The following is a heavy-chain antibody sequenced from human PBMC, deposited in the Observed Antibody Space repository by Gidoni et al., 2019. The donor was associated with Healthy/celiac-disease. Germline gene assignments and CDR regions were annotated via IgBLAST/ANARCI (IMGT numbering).Heavy chain of an antibody. Sequence: QVQLVQSGAEVKKQGSPVKVPRKSAAGTFSSYAIRWVRQAPGQGLEWRGAIIPIFGTTYYAPKFQGRVTIPAYESTGAAYMELSSLRSEDTAVYYVARGRGLLVDWGQGTLVTVSS. V-gene: IGHV1-69*01. CDR3: ARGRGLLVD. J-gene: IGHJ4*02. CDR1: AGTFSSYA. D-gene: IGHD1-26*01. CDR2: IIPIFGTT.